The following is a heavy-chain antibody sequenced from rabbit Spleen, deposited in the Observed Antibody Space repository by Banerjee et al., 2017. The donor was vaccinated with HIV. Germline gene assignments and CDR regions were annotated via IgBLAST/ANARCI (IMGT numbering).Heavy chain of an antibody. CDR3: SRDTSGGWSNWNL. D-gene: IGHD1-1*01. J-gene: IGHJ4*01. V-gene: IGHV1S45*01. CDR1: GFSFSSGYY. CDR2: IGTGSGTT. Sequence: QEQLEESGGGLVKPGASLTLTCKASGFSFSSGYYMSWVRQAPGKGLEWIGCIGTGSGTTWFANWAKGRFTISLTSSTTVDLKMTGLTVADTATYFCSRDTSGGWSNWNLWGQGTLVTVS.